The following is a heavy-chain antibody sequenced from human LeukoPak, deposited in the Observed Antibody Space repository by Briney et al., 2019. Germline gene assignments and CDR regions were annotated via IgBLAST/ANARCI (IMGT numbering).Heavy chain of an antibody. D-gene: IGHD3-10*01. CDR1: GGSFSGYY. Sequence: SETLSLTCAVYGGSFSGYYWSWIRQPPGKGLEWIGEINHSGSTDHNSSLKSRVTISVDTSKNQFSLKLSSVTAADTAVYYCARDFYYGSGSQYYFDCWGQGTLVTVSS. J-gene: IGHJ4*02. CDR2: INHSGST. CDR3: ARDFYYGSGSQYYFDC. V-gene: IGHV4-34*01.